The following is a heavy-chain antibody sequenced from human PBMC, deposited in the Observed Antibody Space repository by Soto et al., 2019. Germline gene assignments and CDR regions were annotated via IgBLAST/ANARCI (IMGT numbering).Heavy chain of an antibody. V-gene: IGHV1-69*06. D-gene: IGHD3-3*01. CDR2: IIPIFGTA. CDR3: ARVGATYYDFWSGSVYGMDV. Sequence: ASVKVSCKASGGTFSSYAISWVRQAPGQGLEWMGGIIPIFGTANYAQKFQGRVTITADKSTSTAYMELSSLRSEDTAVYYCARVGATYYDFWSGSVYGMDVWGQGTTVTVSS. CDR1: GGTFSSYA. J-gene: IGHJ6*02.